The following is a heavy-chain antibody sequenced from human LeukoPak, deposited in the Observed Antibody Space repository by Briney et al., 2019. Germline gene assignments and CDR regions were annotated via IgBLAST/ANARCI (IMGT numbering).Heavy chain of an antibody. Sequence: TRGSLRLSCAASGFTLSSNAMRSVRHAPGEGLEWVSAIGGSGGSTYYADSVKGRFTISRDNSKNTLYLQMNSLRAEDTAVYYCANGYEGLDYWGQGTLVTVSS. CDR1: GFTLSSNA. J-gene: IGHJ4*02. D-gene: IGHD5-12*01. CDR2: IGGSGGST. V-gene: IGHV3-23*01. CDR3: ANGYEGLDY.